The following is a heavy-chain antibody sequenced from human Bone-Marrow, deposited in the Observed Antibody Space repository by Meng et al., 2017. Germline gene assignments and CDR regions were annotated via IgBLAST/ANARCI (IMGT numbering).Heavy chain of an antibody. CDR3: GKQYSGSYEY. CDR2: ITGSGGST. D-gene: IGHD1-26*01. J-gene: IGHJ4*02. Sequence: EVHLVESGGGVVQPGGSLRLSCAASGFTFSSYAMSWVRQAPGKGLEWLSAITGSGGSTYYADSVKGRFTISRDNSKNTLYLQMNSLRAEDTAIYYCGKQYSGSYEYWGQGTLVTVSS. CDR1: GFTFSSYA. V-gene: IGHV3-23*04.